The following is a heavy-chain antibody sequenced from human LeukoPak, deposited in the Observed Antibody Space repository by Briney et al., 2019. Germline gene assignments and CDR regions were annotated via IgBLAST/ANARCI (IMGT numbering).Heavy chain of an antibody. D-gene: IGHD2-2*01. CDR1: GYTFTNYY. V-gene: IGHV5-51*01. J-gene: IGHJ4*02. CDR2: ISPGDSEA. Sequence: GESLKISCKGSGYTFTNYYIGWVRQMPGKGLEWMGIISPGDSEARYSPSFQGQVTISADKSISTAYLRWSSLKASDSATYYCARRYCSSTSCNPYFFDFWGQGTLVTVSS. CDR3: ARRYCSSTSCNPYFFDF.